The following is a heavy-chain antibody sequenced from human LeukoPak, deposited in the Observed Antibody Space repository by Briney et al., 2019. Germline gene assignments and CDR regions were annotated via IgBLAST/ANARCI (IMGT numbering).Heavy chain of an antibody. D-gene: IGHD5-18*01. CDR1: GFTFSSCG. V-gene: IGHV3-30*03. CDR2: ISYDGSNK. Sequence: GGSLRLSCAASGFTFSSCGMHWVRQAPGKGLEWVAVISYDGSNKYYADSVKGRFTISRDNSKNTLYLQMNSLRAEDTAVYYCASGGIQLWFDYWGQGTLVTVSS. J-gene: IGHJ5*01. CDR3: ASGGIQLWFDY.